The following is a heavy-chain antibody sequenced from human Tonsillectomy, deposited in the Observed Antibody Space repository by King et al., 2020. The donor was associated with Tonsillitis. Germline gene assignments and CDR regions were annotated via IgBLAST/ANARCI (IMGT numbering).Heavy chain of an antibody. D-gene: IGHD2-21*02. J-gene: IGHJ5*02. CDR3: ASCGGDCSAFDP. V-gene: IGHV3-23*03. CDR1: GFTFSSYA. Sequence: EVQLVESGGGLVQPGGSLRLSCAASGFTFSSYAMSWVRQAPGKGLEWVAVIYSGGTYTYYADSVKGRFTISRDNSKNTLYLQMKSLRAEDTAVYYCASCGGDCSAFDPWGQGTLVTVSS. CDR2: IYSGGTYT.